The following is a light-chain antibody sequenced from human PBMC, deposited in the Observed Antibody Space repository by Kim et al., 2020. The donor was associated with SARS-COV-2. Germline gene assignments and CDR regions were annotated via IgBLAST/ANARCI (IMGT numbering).Light chain of an antibody. CDR2: GKY. CDR3: NSWDSSGDHVV. CDR1: SLRNYY. Sequence: SSELTQDPAVSVALGQTVRLTCQGDSLRNYYATWYQQRPGQAPVLVLYGKYNRPSGIPDRFSGSASGNTASLTITGAQAEDEADYYCNSWDSSGDHVVFGGGTKRTVL. J-gene: IGLJ3*02. V-gene: IGLV3-19*01.